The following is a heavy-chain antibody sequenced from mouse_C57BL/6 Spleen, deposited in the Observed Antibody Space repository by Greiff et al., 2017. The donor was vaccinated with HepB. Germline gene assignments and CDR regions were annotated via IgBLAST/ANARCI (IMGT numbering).Heavy chain of an antibody. V-gene: IGHV5-4*01. CDR1: GFTFSSYA. Sequence: EVMLVESGGGLVKPGGSLKLSCAASGFTFSSYAMSWVRQTPEKRLEWVATISDGGSYTYYPDNVKGRFTISRDNAKNNLYLQMSHLKSEDTAMYYCARDRGITRKYYFDYWGQGTTLTVSS. CDR2: ISDGGSYT. CDR3: ARDRGITRKYYFDY. D-gene: IGHD2-4*01. J-gene: IGHJ2*01.